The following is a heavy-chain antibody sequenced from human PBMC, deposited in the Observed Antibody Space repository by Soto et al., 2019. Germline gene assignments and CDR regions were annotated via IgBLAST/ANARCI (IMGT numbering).Heavy chain of an antibody. J-gene: IGHJ4*02. Sequence: ASVKVSCKASGYTFTSYDINWARQATGQGLEWMGWMNPNSGNTGYAQKFQGRVTMTRNTSISTAYMELSSLRSEDTAVYYCARGSTTVTTRSDYWGQGTLLTVS. D-gene: IGHD4-17*01. V-gene: IGHV1-8*01. CDR2: MNPNSGNT. CDR1: GYTFTSYD. CDR3: ARGSTTVTTRSDY.